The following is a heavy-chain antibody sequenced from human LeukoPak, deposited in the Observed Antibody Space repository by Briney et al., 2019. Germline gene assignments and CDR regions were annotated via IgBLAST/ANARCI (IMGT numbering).Heavy chain of an antibody. Sequence: GGSLRLSCAASGFTFNTYGMHWVRQAPGKGLEWVTFIRYDGSNKYYTDSVKGRFTISRDNSKNTVSLQMNSLRPEDTAVYYCVKSLNGDRFACETWGQGTMVTVSS. V-gene: IGHV3-30*02. CDR2: IRYDGSNK. D-gene: IGHD2-8*01. CDR3: VKSLNGDRFACET. CDR1: GFTFNTYG. J-gene: IGHJ3*02.